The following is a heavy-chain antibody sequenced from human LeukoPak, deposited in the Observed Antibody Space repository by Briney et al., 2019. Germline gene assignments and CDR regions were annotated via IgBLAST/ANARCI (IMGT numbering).Heavy chain of an antibody. D-gene: IGHD3-22*01. CDR1: GGSFSGYY. J-gene: IGHJ4*02. V-gene: IGHV4-34*01. CDR3: ARGMYYYDSSGYYYIIQGFDY. CDR2: INHSGST. Sequence: PSETLSLTCAVYGGSFSGYYWSWIRQPPGKGLEWVGEINHSGSTNYNPSLKSRVTISVDTSKNQFSLKLSSVTAADTAVYYCARGMYYYDSSGYYYIIQGFDYWGQGTLVTVSS.